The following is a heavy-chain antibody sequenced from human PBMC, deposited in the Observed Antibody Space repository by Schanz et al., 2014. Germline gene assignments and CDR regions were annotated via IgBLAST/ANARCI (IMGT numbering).Heavy chain of an antibody. Sequence: PGGSLRLSCAASGFTFSDYYMTWIRQAPGKGLEWVSDISDSGDSTHYADSVKGRFTISRDNAKNSLFLQMNSLRAEDTAVYYCAGGEYQLLYGNWGQGTLVTVYS. V-gene: IGHV3-11*04. CDR3: AGGEYQLLYGN. CDR2: ISDSGDST. CDR1: GFTFSDYY. J-gene: IGHJ4*02. D-gene: IGHD2-2*02.